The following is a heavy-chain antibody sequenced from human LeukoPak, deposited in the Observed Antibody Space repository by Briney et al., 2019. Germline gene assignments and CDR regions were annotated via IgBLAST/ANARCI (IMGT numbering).Heavy chain of an antibody. CDR1: GYTFTTYG. CDR2: FSAYNGHT. D-gene: IGHD3-22*01. J-gene: IGHJ3*02. V-gene: IGHV1-18*01. CDR3: ARDRYRYDSSVDAFDI. Sequence: ASVKVSCKASGYTFTTYGISWVRQAPGQGLEWMAWFSAYNGHTNYAQNFQDRVTMTTDTSTSAAYMELRSLRSDDTAVYYCARDRYRYDSSVDAFDIWGQGTMVTVPS.